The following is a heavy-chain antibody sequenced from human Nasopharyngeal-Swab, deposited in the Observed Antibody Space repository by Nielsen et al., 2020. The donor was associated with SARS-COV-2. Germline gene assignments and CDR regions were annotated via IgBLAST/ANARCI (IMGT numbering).Heavy chain of an antibody. Sequence: GESLKISCAASGFTFDDYAMHWVRQAPGEGLVWVSRMNSDGSRTNYADSVKGRFTISRDNAKKTLYLQMNSLRAEDTAVYYCARVDVHDAFDIWGQGTMVTVSS. CDR1: GFTFDDYA. J-gene: IGHJ3*02. D-gene: IGHD3-16*01. CDR2: MNSDGSRT. CDR3: ARVDVHDAFDI. V-gene: IGHV3-74*01.